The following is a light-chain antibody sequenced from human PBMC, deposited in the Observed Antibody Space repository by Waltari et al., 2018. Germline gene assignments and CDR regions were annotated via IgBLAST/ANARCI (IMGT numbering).Light chain of an antibody. J-gene: IGKJ1*01. CDR2: ATS. CDR1: QSVRNF. Sequence: DIQMTQSPSSLSASVGDRVTITCRASQSVRNFVNWYQQEPGKAPKLLIYATSSLKTGVPSRFSGSGSGTDFSLSISSLQPEDFAIYFCQQGYMTPRTFGQGTKVEIK. CDR3: QQGYMTPRT. V-gene: IGKV1-39*01.